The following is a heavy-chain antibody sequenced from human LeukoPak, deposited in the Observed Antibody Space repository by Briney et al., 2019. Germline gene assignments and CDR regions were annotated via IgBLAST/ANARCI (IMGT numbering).Heavy chain of an antibody. D-gene: IGHD1-26*01. CDR1: GGSISSYY. CDR2: IYYSGST. Sequence: PSETLSLTCTVSGGSISSYYWSWIRQPPGKGLEWIGYIYYSGSTKYNPSLKSRVTISVDTSKNQFSLKLSSVTAADTAVYYCARVAVVGATASLDVWGKGTTVTVSS. V-gene: IGHV4-59*01. J-gene: IGHJ6*04. CDR3: ARVAVVGATASLDV.